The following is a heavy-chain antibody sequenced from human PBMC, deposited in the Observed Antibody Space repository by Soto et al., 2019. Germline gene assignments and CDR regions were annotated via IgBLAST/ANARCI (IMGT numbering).Heavy chain of an antibody. J-gene: IGHJ5*02. CDR3: AKDLAYCSSTSCYRGDPYAPGNWFDP. V-gene: IGHV3-23*01. D-gene: IGHD2-2*01. Sequence: GGSLRLSCAASGFTFSSYAMSWVRQAPGKGLEWVSAISGSGGSTYYADSVKGRFTISRDNSKNTLYLQMNSLRAEDTAVYYCAKDLAYCSSTSCYRGDPYAPGNWFDPWGQGTLVTVSS. CDR2: ISGSGGST. CDR1: GFTFSSYA.